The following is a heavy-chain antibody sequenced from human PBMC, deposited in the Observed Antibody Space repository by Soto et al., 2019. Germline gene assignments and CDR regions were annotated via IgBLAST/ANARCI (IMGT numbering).Heavy chain of an antibody. V-gene: IGHV4-4*02. CDR2: IYHSGST. J-gene: IGHJ6*02. Sequence: SATLSLTCAVSGGSISSANWWSWVRQPPGKGLEWIGEIYHSGSTNYNPSLKSRVTISVDKSKNQFSLKLSSVTAADTAVYYCARDTKGKDYYYYGMDVWGQGTTVS. CDR1: GGSISSANW. CDR3: ARDTKGKDYYYYGMDV. D-gene: IGHD2-8*01.